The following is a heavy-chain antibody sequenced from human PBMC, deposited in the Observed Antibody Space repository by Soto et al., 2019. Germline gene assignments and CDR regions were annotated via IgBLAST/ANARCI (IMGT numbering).Heavy chain of an antibody. J-gene: IGHJ3*02. CDR3: AADRNLPWEPWGI. D-gene: IGHD1-26*01. CDR1: GYTFTSYG. Sequence: ASVKVSCKASGYTFTSYGISWVRQAPGQGLEWMGWISAYNGNTNYAQKLRGRVTMTTDTSTSTAYMELRSLRSEDTAVYYCAADRNLPWEPWGIWGQGTMVTVSS. V-gene: IGHV1-18*01. CDR2: ISAYNGNT.